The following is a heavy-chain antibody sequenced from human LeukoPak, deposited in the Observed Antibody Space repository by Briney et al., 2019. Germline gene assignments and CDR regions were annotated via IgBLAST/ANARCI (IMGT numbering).Heavy chain of an antibody. Sequence: GGSLRLSCAASGFTFSSYWMSWVRQAPGKGLEWVANIKQDGSEKYYVDSVKGRFTIPRDNAKHSLYLQMNSLRAEDTAVYYCASDLNSSSWYEGVFDYWGQGTLVTVSS. CDR1: GFTFSSYW. V-gene: IGHV3-7*01. CDR2: IKQDGSEK. J-gene: IGHJ4*02. D-gene: IGHD6-13*01. CDR3: ASDLNSSSWYEGVFDY.